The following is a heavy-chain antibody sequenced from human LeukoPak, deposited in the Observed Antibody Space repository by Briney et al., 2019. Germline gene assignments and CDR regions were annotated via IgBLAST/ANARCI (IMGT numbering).Heavy chain of an antibody. V-gene: IGHV4-30-2*01. CDR3: AGQKDYYDMYYFDY. J-gene: IGHJ4*02. CDR2: IYHSGST. Sequence: PSQTLSLTCTVSGGSISSGGYYWSWIRQPPGKGLEWIGYIYHSGSTYYNPSLKSRVTISVDRSKNQLSLKLSSVTAADTAVYYCAGQKDYYDMYYFDYWGQGTLVTVSS. CDR1: GGSISSGGYY. D-gene: IGHD3-22*01.